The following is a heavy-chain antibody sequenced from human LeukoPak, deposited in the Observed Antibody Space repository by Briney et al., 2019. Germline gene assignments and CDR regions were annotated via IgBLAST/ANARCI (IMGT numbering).Heavy chain of an antibody. Sequence: PGGSLRLSCAASGFTFSSYGMNWIRQAPGKGLEWVSYISSSGSTIYYADSVKGRFTISRDNAKNSLYLQMNSLRAEDTAVYYCARDLLWFGELLWAFDIWGQGTMVTVSS. J-gene: IGHJ3*02. CDR3: ARDLLWFGELLWAFDI. CDR2: ISSSGSTI. D-gene: IGHD3-10*01. V-gene: IGHV3-48*03. CDR1: GFTFSSYG.